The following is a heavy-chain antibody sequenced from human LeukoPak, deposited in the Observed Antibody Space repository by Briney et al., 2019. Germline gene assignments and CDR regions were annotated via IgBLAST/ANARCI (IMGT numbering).Heavy chain of an antibody. CDR3: ARDQKLYGIDV. CDR1: GGSISSGGYY. Sequence: PSQTLSLTCTVSGGSISSGGYYWSWIRQPPGKGLEWIGYIYHSGSTYYNPSLKSRVTISVDTSRNQFSLKLSSVTAADTAIYYCARDQKLYGIDVWGQGTTVTVSS. CDR2: IYHSGST. J-gene: IGHJ6*02. V-gene: IGHV4-30-2*01.